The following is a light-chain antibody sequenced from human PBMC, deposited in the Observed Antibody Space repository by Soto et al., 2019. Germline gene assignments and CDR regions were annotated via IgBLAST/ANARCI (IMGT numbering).Light chain of an antibody. CDR3: QQYNSYTWT. CDR1: QSVSSSY. J-gene: IGKJ1*01. Sequence: EIVLTQSPGTLSLSPGERATLSCRASQSVSSSYLAWYQQKPGQAPRLLIYGASTRATGVPDRFIGYGSGTDFTLTISSLQPDDFATYYCQQYNSYTWTFGQVTKADIK. CDR2: GAS. V-gene: IGKV3-20*01.